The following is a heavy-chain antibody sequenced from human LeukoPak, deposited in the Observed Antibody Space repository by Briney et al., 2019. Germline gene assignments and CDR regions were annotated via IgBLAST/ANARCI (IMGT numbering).Heavy chain of an antibody. D-gene: IGHD3-22*01. J-gene: IGHJ4*02. CDR1: GGAISTYY. CDR2: IYYSGNT. CDR3: ARESQWLPNSPLDY. Sequence: SETLSLTCTVSGGAISTYYWSWIRQPPGKGLEWIGYIYYSGNTNYNPSLKSRLTISVDTSKNQFSLKLSSVTAADTAVYYCARESQWLPNSPLDYWGQGTLVTVSS. V-gene: IGHV4-59*12.